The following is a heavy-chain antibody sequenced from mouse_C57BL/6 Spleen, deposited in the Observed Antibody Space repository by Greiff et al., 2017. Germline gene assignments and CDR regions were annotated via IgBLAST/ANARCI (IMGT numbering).Heavy chain of an antibody. Sequence: QVQLQQPGAELVKPGASVKLSCKASGYTFTSYWMHWVKQRPGRGLEWIGRIDPNSGGTKYNEKFKSKDTLTVDKPSSTAYMQLSSLTSEDSAVYYCARETGDYYGSSPYAMDYWGQGTSGTVSA. CDR3: ARETGDYYGSSPYAMDY. D-gene: IGHD1-1*01. J-gene: IGHJ4*01. V-gene: IGHV1-72*01. CDR2: IDPNSGGT. CDR1: GYTFTSYW.